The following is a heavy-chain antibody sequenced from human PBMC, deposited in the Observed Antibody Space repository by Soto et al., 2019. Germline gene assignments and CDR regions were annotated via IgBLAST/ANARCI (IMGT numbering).Heavy chain of an antibody. CDR2: INHSGST. CDR3: AREPYIQTIKYYYYGMDV. CDR1: GGSFSGYY. D-gene: IGHD5-18*01. V-gene: IGHV4-34*01. Sequence: NPSETLSLTCADYGGSFSGYYWSWIRQPPGKGMEWIGEINHSGSTNYNPSLKSRVTISVDTSKNQFSLKLSSVTAADTAVYYCAREPYIQTIKYYYYGMDVWGQGTTVTVSS. J-gene: IGHJ6*02.